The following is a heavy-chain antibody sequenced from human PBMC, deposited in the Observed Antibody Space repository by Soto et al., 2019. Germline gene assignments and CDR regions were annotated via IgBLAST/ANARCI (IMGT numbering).Heavy chain of an antibody. Sequence: GASVKVSCKASGGTFSSYAISWVRQAPGQGLEWMGGIIPIFGTANYAQKFQGRVTITADESTSTAYMELSSLRSEDTAVYYCALPLNCGGDCYYYYYGMDVWGQGTTVTVSS. CDR1: GGTFSSYA. V-gene: IGHV1-69*13. CDR2: IIPIFGTA. CDR3: ALPLNCGGDCYYYYYGMDV. D-gene: IGHD2-21*02. J-gene: IGHJ6*02.